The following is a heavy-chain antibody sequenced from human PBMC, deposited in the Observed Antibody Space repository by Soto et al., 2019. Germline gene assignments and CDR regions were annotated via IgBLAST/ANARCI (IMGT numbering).Heavy chain of an antibody. J-gene: IGHJ6*02. D-gene: IGHD3-22*01. CDR1: VFTFSSYG. CDR3: ARDKVDSSGQYYYYYYGMDV. V-gene: IGHV3-33*01. CDR2: IWYDGSNK. Sequence: RWSLRLSCSASVFTFSSYGMHWLRQAPGKGLEWVAVIWYDGSNKYYADSVKGRFTISRDNSKNTLYLQMNSLRAEDTAVYYCARDKVDSSGQYYYYYYGMDVWGQGTTVTVSS.